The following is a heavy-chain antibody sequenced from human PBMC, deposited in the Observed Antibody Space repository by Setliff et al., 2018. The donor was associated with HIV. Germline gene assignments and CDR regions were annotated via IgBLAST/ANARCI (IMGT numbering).Heavy chain of an antibody. J-gene: IGHJ4*02. D-gene: IGHD3-16*01. CDR1: GYTFTDYY. CDR2: IYPNTGGT. V-gene: IGHV1-2*02. CDR3: VGFVVTFGALIVPLDS. Sequence: ASVKVSCKASGYTFTDYYIHWVRQAPGQGLEWMGWIYPNTGGTNYAQKFQGRVTMTRDTSISTAYMELSRLRSDDTAVYYCVGFVVTFGALIVPLDSWGQGTLVTVPQ.